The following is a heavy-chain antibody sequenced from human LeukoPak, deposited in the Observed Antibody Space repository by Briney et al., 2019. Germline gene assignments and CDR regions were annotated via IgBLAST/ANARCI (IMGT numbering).Heavy chain of an antibody. J-gene: IGHJ3*02. D-gene: IGHD3-10*01. V-gene: IGHV4-34*01. CDR1: GFTFSSYS. CDR2: INHSGST. CDR3: ASSTDYNSLDAFDI. Sequence: SGGSLRLSCAASGFTFSSYSMNWVRQAPGKGLEWIGEINHSGSTNYNPSLKSRVTISVDTSKNQLSLKLSSVTAADTAVYYCASSTDYNSLDAFDIWGQGTMVTVSS.